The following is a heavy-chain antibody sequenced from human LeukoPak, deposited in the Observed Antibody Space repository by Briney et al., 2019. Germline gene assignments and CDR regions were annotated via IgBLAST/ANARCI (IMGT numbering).Heavy chain of an antibody. CDR3: AWGYGIDV. V-gene: IGHV4-34*01. J-gene: IGHJ6*02. Sequence: SETLSLTCAVYGGSFSGYYWSWIRQPPGKGLEWIGEINHSGSTNYNPSLKSRVTISVDTSKNQFSLKVTSVTAADTAVYYCAWGYGIDVWGQGTTVTVSS. CDR2: INHSGST. CDR1: GGSFSGYY.